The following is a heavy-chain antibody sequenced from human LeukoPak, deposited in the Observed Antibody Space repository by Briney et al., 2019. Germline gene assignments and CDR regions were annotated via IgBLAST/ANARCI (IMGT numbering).Heavy chain of an antibody. V-gene: IGHV1-18*01. CDR1: GYTFTTYG. J-gene: IGHJ4*02. Sequence: ASVKVSCKASGYTFTTYGFSWVRQAPGQGLEWMGWISSYNGGADYAQKLQGRVTMTTDTSTSTTYMDLRSLRSDDTAVYYCARQKKQTTVIDYWGQGTLVTVSS. CDR3: ARQKKQTTVIDY. D-gene: IGHD4-17*01. CDR2: ISSYNGGA.